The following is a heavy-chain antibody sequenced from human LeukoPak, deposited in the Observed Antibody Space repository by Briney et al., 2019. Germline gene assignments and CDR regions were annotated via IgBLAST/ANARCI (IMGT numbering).Heavy chain of an antibody. CDR2: IYSSGST. D-gene: IGHD3-16*01. V-gene: IGHV4-4*07. CDR1: GGSISTYY. J-gene: IGHJ6*03. Sequence: SQTLSLTCTVSGGSISTYYWTWIRQPAGKGLEWIGRIYSSGSTNYNPSLKSRVTISVDTSKNQFSLKVSSVTAADTAVYYCARATVGDYSRYYYMDVWGKGTTVTVSS. CDR3: ARATVGDYSRYYYMDV.